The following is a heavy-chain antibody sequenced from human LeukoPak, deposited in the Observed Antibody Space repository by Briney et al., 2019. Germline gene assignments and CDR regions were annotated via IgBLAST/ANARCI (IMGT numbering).Heavy chain of an antibody. CDR1: GYTLTDFY. J-gene: IGHJ4*02. D-gene: IGHD4-17*01. CDR3: AASPTVTTPFDF. V-gene: IGHV1-2*02. CDR2: INPKSGGS. Sequence: ASVKVPGKASGYTLTDFYMHWVRQAPGQGLGGMGGINPKSGGSNYAQRFQVRVTMTRDTYINTNYMDLSRLRSDDTAVYYCAASPTVTTPFDFWGQGTLVTVSS.